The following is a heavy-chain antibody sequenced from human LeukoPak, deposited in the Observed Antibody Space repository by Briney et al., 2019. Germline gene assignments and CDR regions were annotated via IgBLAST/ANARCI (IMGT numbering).Heavy chain of an antibody. CDR1: GGSIRSSYYY. Sequence: SETLSLTCTVSGGSIRSSYYYWGWIRQPPGKGLEWIGSIYDSGSTYYNPSLKSRVTISVDTSKNQFSLKLSSVTAADTAVYYCASAYYDSSGYYYTDYWGQGTLVTVSS. CDR2: IYDSGST. CDR3: ASAYYDSSGYYYTDY. D-gene: IGHD3-22*01. J-gene: IGHJ4*02. V-gene: IGHV4-39*07.